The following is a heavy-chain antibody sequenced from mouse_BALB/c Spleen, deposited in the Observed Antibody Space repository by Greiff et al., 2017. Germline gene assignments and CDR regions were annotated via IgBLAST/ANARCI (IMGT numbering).Heavy chain of an antibody. D-gene: IGHD2-14*01. Sequence: EVQLVESGGDLVKPGGSLKLSCAASGFTFSSYGMSWVRQTPDKRLEWVATISSGGSYTYYPDSVKGRFTISRDNAKNTLYLQMSSLKSEDTAMYYCARHYRYESFYWYFDVWGAGTTVTVSS. CDR2: ISSGGSYT. CDR3: ARHYRYESFYWYFDV. J-gene: IGHJ1*01. CDR1: GFTFSSYG. V-gene: IGHV5-6*01.